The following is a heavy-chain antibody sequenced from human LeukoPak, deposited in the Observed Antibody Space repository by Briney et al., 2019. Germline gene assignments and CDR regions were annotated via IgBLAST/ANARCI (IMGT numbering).Heavy chain of an antibody. CDR2: IKQDGSEK. Sequence: AGGSLRLSCAASGFTFSSYWMSWVRQAPGKGLEWVANIKQDGSEKYYVDSVKGQFTISRDNAKNSLYLQMNSLRAEDTAVYYCARDPINYPLDYWGQGALVTVSS. CDR1: GFTFSSYW. D-gene: IGHD4-11*01. CDR3: ARDPINYPLDY. J-gene: IGHJ4*02. V-gene: IGHV3-7*03.